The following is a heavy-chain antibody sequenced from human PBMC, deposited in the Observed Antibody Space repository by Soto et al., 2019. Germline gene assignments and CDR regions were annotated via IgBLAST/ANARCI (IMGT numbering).Heavy chain of an antibody. CDR2: ISGSGGST. J-gene: IGHJ5*02. CDR1: GFTFSSYA. Sequence: GSLRLSCAAFGFTFSSYAVSWVRQAPGRGLEWVSAISGSGGSTYYADSVKGRFTISRDNSKNTLYLQMNSLRAEDTAVYYCAKDTYPDWFDPWGQGTLVTVSS. V-gene: IGHV3-23*01. CDR3: AKDTYPDWFDP.